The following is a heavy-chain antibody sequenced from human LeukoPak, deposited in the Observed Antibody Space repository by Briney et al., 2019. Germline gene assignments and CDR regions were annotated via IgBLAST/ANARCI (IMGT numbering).Heavy chain of an antibody. D-gene: IGHD6-19*01. V-gene: IGHV1-69-2*01. J-gene: IGHJ6*03. CDR3: ATEHVYSSGWYYYYYMDV. CDR1: GYTFTDYY. Sequence: ASVKISCKASGYTFTDYYMHWVQQAPAKGLEWMGRGDPEDGETIYAEKFQGRVTITADTSTDTAYMELSSLRSEDTAVYYCATEHVYSSGWYYYYYMDVWGKGTTVTVFS. CDR2: GDPEDGET.